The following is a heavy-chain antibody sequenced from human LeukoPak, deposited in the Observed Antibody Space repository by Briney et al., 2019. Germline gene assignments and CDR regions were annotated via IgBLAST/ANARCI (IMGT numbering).Heavy chain of an antibody. D-gene: IGHD2-2*01. CDR1: GGSISGYY. CDR3: ARHREVPAANGVFDS. Sequence: ASETLSLTCTVSGGSISGYYWSWIRQPPGKGLEWLGCIYYIGTTNYNPSLQSRGLISVDSSKYQFSLKLSSVTAADTAVYFCARHREVPAANGVFDSWGQGTLVTVSS. CDR2: IYYIGTT. V-gene: IGHV4-59*08. J-gene: IGHJ4*02.